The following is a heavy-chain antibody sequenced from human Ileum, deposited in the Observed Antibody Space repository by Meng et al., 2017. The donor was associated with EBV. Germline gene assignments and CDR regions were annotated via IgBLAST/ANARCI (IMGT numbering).Heavy chain of an antibody. Sequence: LPVPGAGPGLVKPSETLALTCTGSGGSSSTGNFYWGWIRQSPGKALECIGTIYYRGNTFYNPSLKSRLTISIDTSKNEFSLTLRSVTAADTALYYCASAYDYGDYEAFAYWGPGSLVTVSS. J-gene: IGHJ4*02. V-gene: IGHV4-39*07. CDR3: ASAYDYGDYEAFAY. D-gene: IGHD4-17*01. CDR1: GGSSSTGNFY. CDR2: IYYRGNT.